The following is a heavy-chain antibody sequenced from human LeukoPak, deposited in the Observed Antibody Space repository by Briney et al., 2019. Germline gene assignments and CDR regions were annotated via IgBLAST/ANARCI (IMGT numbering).Heavy chain of an antibody. J-gene: IGHJ4*02. D-gene: IGHD3-22*01. CDR1: GYTFTSYD. Sequence: GASVKVSCKASGYTFTSYDINWVRQATGQGLEWMGGIIPIFGTANYAQKFQGRVTITTDESTSTAYMELSSLRSEDTAVYYCARDGRNYYYDSSGYYAFAYWGQGTLVTVSS. V-gene: IGHV1-69*05. CDR2: IIPIFGTA. CDR3: ARDGRNYYYDSSGYYAFAY.